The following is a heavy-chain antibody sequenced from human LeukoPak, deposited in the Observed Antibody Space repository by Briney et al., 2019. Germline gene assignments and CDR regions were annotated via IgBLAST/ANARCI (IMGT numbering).Heavy chain of an antibody. V-gene: IGHV3-30*18. Sequence: PGGSLRLSCAASGFTFSSYGMHWVRQAPGKGLEWVAVISYDGSNKYYADSVKGRFTIPRDNPKNTLYLQMNSLRAEDTAVYYCAKEGHSGYDYWRYYFDYWGQGTLVTVSS. CDR3: AKEGHSGYDYWRYYFDY. D-gene: IGHD5-12*01. CDR1: GFTFSSYG. CDR2: ISYDGSNK. J-gene: IGHJ4*02.